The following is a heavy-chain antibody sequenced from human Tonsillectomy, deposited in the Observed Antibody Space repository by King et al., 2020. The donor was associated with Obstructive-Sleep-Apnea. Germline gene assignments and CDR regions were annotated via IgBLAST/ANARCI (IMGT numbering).Heavy chain of an antibody. CDR2: ISVDGSDK. J-gene: IGHJ4*02. Sequence: VQLVESGGGVVQPGRSLRLSCAASGFTFSTYGMHWVRQAPGKGLEWVAVISVDGSDKYYADSVKGRFTISRDNSKNTLYLQINSLRAEDTAVYYCAKEECIQLWPALDYWGQGTLVTVSS. V-gene: IGHV3-30*18. D-gene: IGHD5-18*01. CDR3: AKEECIQLWPALDY. CDR1: GFTFSTYG.